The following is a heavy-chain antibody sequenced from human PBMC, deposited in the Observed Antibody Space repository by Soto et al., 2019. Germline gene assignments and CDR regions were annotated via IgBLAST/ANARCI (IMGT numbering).Heavy chain of an antibody. CDR1: GFTFSSYA. Sequence: GGSLRLSCSASGFTFSSYAMHWVRQAPGKGLEYVSAISSNGGSTYYADSVKGRFTISGDNSKNTLYLQMSSLRPEDTAVYYCVKDVGGYSGYAFDYWGQGTLVTVSS. V-gene: IGHV3-64D*06. CDR3: VKDVGGYSGYAFDY. D-gene: IGHD5-12*01. CDR2: ISSNGGST. J-gene: IGHJ4*02.